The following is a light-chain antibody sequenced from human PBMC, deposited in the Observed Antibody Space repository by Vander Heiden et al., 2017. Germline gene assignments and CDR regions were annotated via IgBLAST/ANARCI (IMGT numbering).Light chain of an antibody. CDR3: QQYNNYPRT. V-gene: IGKV3-15*01. J-gene: IGKJ2*01. Sequence: EIVMTQSPAAPSASPGERATLSCRASQSVSSNLAWYQQKPGQAPRLLIYGASTRATGIPARFSGSGSGTEFTLTISSLQSEDFAVYYCQQYNNYPRTFGQGTKLEIK. CDR2: GAS. CDR1: QSVSSN.